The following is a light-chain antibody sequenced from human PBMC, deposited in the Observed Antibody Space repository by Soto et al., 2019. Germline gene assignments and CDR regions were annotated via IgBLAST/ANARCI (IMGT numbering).Light chain of an antibody. CDR2: LAS. CDR3: MQPLQTPYT. CDR1: QSLLYSNGNNY. V-gene: IGKV2-28*01. Sequence: DIVMTQSPLSLPVTPGEPASISCRSSQSLLYSNGNNYLDWYVQKPGQSPQLLIYLASSRASGVPDRLSGSGSGTDFTLKISRVEAEDVGVYYCMQPLQTPYTFGQGTKLEIK. J-gene: IGKJ2*01.